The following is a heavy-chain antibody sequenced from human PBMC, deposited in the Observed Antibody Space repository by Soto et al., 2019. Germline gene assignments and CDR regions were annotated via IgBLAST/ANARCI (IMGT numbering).Heavy chain of an antibody. Sequence: SETLSLTCAVYGGSFSGYYWSWIRQPPGKGLEWIGEINHSGSTNYNPSLKSRVTISVDTSKNQFSLKLSSVTAADTAVYYCASVGYGLSYYYMDVWGKGTTVTVSS. CDR2: INHSGST. CDR1: GGSFSGYY. J-gene: IGHJ6*03. D-gene: IGHD5-18*01. V-gene: IGHV4-34*01. CDR3: ASVGYGLSYYYMDV.